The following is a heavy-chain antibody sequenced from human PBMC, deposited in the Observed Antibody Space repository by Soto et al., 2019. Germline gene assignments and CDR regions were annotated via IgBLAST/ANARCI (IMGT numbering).Heavy chain of an antibody. D-gene: IGHD1-26*01. J-gene: IGHJ4*02. V-gene: IGHV4-31*03. CDR1: GGSISSGGYY. CDR2: IYYSGST. Sequence: SETLSLTCTVSGGSISSGGYYWSWIRQHPGKGLEWIGYIYYSGSTYYNPSLKSRVTISVDTSKNQFSLNLRSVTAADTAVYYCASVAGGSSPFDYWGQGTLVTVSS. CDR3: ASVAGGSSPFDY.